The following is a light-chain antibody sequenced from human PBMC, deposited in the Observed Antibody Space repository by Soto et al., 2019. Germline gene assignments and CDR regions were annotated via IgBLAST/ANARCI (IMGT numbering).Light chain of an antibody. CDR1: QSVSSN. Sequence: EIVLTQSPGTLSLSPGERATLPCGASQSVSSNYLAWYQQKPGQTPRLLIYDTSTRATGVPARFSGSRSGPEFTLTINSLQSEDFAIYYCQPYNNWPLTFGGGTKVDIK. CDR2: DTS. V-gene: IGKV3-15*01. J-gene: IGKJ4*01. CDR3: QPYNNWPLT.